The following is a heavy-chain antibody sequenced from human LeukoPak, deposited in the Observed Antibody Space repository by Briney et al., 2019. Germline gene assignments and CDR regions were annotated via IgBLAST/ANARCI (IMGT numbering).Heavy chain of an antibody. J-gene: IGHJ4*02. CDR2: IYPGESDT. Sequence: GGSLKISCQGSGSPFSSYWIGWVRPLPGKGLEWMGFIYPGESDTRYSPSFQGQVTISADKSISTAYLQWRSLKASDTAMYYCARNRGDNTFDYWGQGILVTVSS. CDR1: GSPFSSYW. V-gene: IGHV5-51*01. D-gene: IGHD3-10*01. CDR3: ARNRGDNTFDY.